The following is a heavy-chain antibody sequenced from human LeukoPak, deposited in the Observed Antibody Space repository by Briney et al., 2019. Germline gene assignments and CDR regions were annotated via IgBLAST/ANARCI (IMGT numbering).Heavy chain of an antibody. Sequence: GGSLRLSCAASGFTVSSQYMNWVRQAPGKGLEWVSVIHSGGVTYYADAVKGRFTISRDNSKNILYPQMDSLRADDTAIYYCASSVYSGSPTKSFDYWGRGTLITVSS. CDR3: ASSVYSGSPTKSFDY. J-gene: IGHJ4*02. V-gene: IGHV3-53*01. CDR2: IHSGGVT. CDR1: GFTVSSQY. D-gene: IGHD2-21*01.